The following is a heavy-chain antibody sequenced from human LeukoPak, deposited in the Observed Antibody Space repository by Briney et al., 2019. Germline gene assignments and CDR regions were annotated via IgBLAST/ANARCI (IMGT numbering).Heavy chain of an antibody. CDR2: ISFDGSNK. J-gene: IGHJ4*02. CDR1: GFTFSSYA. CDR3: AKGEGMVRGVIMNY. V-gene: IGHV3-30*04. Sequence: GGSLRLSCAASGFTFSSYAMHWVRQAPGKGLEWVAVISFDGSNKYYVDSVKGRFTISRDNSKNTLYLQMNSLRAEDTSVYYCAKGEGMVRGVIMNYWGQGTLVTVSS. D-gene: IGHD3-10*01.